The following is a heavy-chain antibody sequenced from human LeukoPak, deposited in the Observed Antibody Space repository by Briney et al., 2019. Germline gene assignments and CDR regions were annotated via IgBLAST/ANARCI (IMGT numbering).Heavy chain of an antibody. CDR3: ARDRCSSISSFALDY. D-gene: IGHD2-2*01. CDR1: GFTFSSYG. V-gene: IGHV3-7*01. Sequence: GGSLRLSCAASGFTFSSYGMHWVRQAPGKGLEWVANIKKDGSEKYYVDSVKGRFTIFRDNAKNSLYLQMNSLRADDTAVYYCARDRCSSISSFALDYWGQGTLVTVSS. J-gene: IGHJ4*02. CDR2: IKKDGSEK.